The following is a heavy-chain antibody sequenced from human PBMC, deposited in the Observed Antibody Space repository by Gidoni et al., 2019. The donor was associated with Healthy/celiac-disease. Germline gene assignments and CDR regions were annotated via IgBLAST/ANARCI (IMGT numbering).Heavy chain of an antibody. Sequence: QLQLQESGPGLVKPSETLSLTCTVPGGSLSSSSYYWGWFRQPPGKGLGWIGSIYYSGSTYYNPSRKSRVTISVDTSKNQFSLKLSSVTAADTAVYYCARREYYYGSGSYGYWGQGTLVTVSS. D-gene: IGHD3-10*01. CDR1: GGSLSSSSYY. CDR3: ARREYYYGSGSYGY. CDR2: IYYSGST. J-gene: IGHJ4*02. V-gene: IGHV4-39*01.